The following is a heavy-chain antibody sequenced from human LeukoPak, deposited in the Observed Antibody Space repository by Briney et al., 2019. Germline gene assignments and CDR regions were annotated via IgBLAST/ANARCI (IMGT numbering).Heavy chain of an antibody. D-gene: IGHD2-15*01. CDR1: GFTFSSYW. V-gene: IGHV3-7*03. Sequence: GGSLRLSCAASGFTFSSYWMSWVRQAPGKGLEWVANIKQDGSEKYYVDSVKGRFTISRDNAKNTLYLQMNSLRAEDTAVYYCAKDHIVVGLGSSDYWGQGTLVTVSS. CDR3: AKDHIVVGLGSSDY. J-gene: IGHJ4*02. CDR2: IKQDGSEK.